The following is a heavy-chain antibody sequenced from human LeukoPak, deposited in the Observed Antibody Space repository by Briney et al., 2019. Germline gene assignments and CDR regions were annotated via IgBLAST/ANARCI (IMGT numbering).Heavy chain of an antibody. CDR3: ARDRVPAAIFTGAFDP. D-gene: IGHD2-2*01. CDR2: IKQDGSEK. V-gene: IGHV3-7*01. Sequence: QSGGSLRLSCAASGFTFSSYWMSWVRQAPGKGLEGVANIKQDGSEKYYVDSVKARFTISRDNAKNSLYLQMNSLRAEDTAVYYCARDRVPAAIFTGAFDPWGQGTLVTVSS. CDR1: GFTFSSYW. J-gene: IGHJ5*02.